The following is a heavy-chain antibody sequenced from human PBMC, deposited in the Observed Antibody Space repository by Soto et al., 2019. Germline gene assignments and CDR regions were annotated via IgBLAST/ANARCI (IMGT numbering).Heavy chain of an antibody. D-gene: IGHD3-22*01. CDR2: IWYDGSNK. CDR1: GFTFSSYG. CDR3: ASSGYYDRSGYTATDLDY. V-gene: IGHV3-33*01. J-gene: IGHJ4*02. Sequence: QVQLVESGGGVVQPGRSLRLSCAASGFTFSSYGMHWVRQAPGKGLEWVAVIWYDGSNKYYADSVKGRFTISRDNSKNTLYLQMNSLRAEDTAVYYCASSGYYDRSGYTATDLDYWGQGTLVTVSS.